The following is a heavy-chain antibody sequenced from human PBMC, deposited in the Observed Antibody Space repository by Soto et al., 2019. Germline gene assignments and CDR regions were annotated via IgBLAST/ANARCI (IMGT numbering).Heavy chain of an antibody. CDR3: AREGGGGWLPDH. CDR2: IWYDGSTK. D-gene: IGHD5-12*01. Sequence: QVQLVESGGGVVQPGRSLRLSCAASGFTFSSYGMHWVRQAPGKGLEWVAVIWYDGSTKYYADSVKGRFTISRDNSKKTLYLQMNSRGANEPGGFYCAREGGGGWLPDHWGQGTLVTVSS. J-gene: IGHJ4*02. V-gene: IGHV3-33*01. CDR1: GFTFSSYG.